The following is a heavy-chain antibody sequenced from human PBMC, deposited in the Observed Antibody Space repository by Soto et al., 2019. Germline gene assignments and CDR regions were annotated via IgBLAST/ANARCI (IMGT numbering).Heavy chain of an antibody. CDR1: GGSISSSSYY. CDR3: ARHVEGYCSSTSCYEGWFDP. D-gene: IGHD2-2*01. CDR2: IYYSGST. J-gene: IGHJ5*02. Sequence: QLQESGPGLVTPSETLSLTCTVSGGSISSSSYYWGWIRQPPGKGLEWIGSIYYSGSTYYNPSLKSRVTISVDTYKNQFSLKLSSVTAADTAVYYCARHVEGYCSSTSCYEGWFDPWGQGTLVTVSS. V-gene: IGHV4-39*01.